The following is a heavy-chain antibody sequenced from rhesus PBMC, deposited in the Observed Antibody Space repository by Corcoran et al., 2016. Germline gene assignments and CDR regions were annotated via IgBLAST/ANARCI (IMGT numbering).Heavy chain of an antibody. Sequence: QVQLQESGPGLVKPSETLSLTCAVSGGSISDDYYWSWIRQPPGKVLEWIGYIYGSGGGTNYNPSLKNLVTISIDTSKNQCSLKLSSVTAADTAVYYCASPIAAVRYYFDYWGQGVLVTVSS. J-gene: IGHJ4*01. D-gene: IGHD6-25*01. CDR1: GGSISDDYY. CDR2: IYGSGGGT. CDR3: ASPIAAVRYYFDY. V-gene: IGHV4-106*01.